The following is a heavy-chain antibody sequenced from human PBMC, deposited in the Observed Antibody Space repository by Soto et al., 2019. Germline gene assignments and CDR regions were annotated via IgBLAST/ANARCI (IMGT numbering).Heavy chain of an antibody. V-gene: IGHV3-30-3*01. CDR2: ISYDGSNK. D-gene: IGHD6-13*01. J-gene: IGHJ6*02. CDR1: GFTFSSYA. CDR3: AREGDSSSGYYYYYGMDV. Sequence: QVQLVESGGGVVQPGRSLRLSCAASGFTFSSYAMHWVRQAPGKGLEWVAVISYDGSNKYYADSVKGRFTISRDNSKNTLYLQMNSLRAEDTAVYYCAREGDSSSGYYYYYGMDVWGQGTTVTVSS.